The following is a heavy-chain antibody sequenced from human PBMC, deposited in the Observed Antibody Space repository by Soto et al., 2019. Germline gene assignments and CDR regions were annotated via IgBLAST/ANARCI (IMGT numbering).Heavy chain of an antibody. V-gene: IGHV1-46*02. D-gene: IGHD3-16*01. CDR3: ARDLWGSWTVDY. CDR2: IHPSGDTK. CDR1: GYTFQNYH. Sequence: QVQLVQSGAEVKEPGASVKVSCKASGYTFQNYHMHWVRQAPGQGLEWVGIIHPSGDTKTYAQRFQGRLAMTRDTSTSTAYMELSSLTSEDTAVYFCARDLWGSWTVDYWGQGTLVTVSS. J-gene: IGHJ4*02.